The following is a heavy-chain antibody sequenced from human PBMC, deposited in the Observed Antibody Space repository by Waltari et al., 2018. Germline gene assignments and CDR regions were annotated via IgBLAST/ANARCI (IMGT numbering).Heavy chain of an antibody. V-gene: IGHV3-21*03. CDR2: ISSSTTYI. J-gene: IGHJ4*02. CDR1: GFAFSSYS. D-gene: IGHD6-6*01. Sequence: EVQLVESGGGLVKPGGSLRLSCAASGFAFSSYSMTWVRQAPGKGLEWVSSISSSTTYIYYADSVKGRFTNSRDTAKNSLYLQMNSLRAEDTAVYYCARDYWSSSSSSVFYFDYWGQGTLVTVSS. CDR3: ARDYWSSSSSSVFYFDY.